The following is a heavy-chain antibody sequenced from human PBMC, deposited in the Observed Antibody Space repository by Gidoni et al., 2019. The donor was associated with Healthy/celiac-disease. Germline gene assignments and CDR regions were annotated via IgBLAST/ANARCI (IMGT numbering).Heavy chain of an antibody. CDR1: GFTFSSYG. V-gene: IGHV3-30*18. D-gene: IGHD3-16*01. Sequence: QVQLVESGGGVVQPGRSLRLSCAASGFTFSSYGMHWVRQAPGKGLALLAVISYDGINKYSADSVKGRFTIPRDHSKNTLYLQMNSLRAEDTAVYYCAKVWLWGMDVWGQGTTVTVSS. CDR3: AKVWLWGMDV. J-gene: IGHJ6*02. CDR2: ISYDGINK.